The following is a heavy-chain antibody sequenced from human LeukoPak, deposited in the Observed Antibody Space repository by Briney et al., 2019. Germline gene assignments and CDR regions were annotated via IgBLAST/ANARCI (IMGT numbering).Heavy chain of an antibody. D-gene: IGHD5-18*01. J-gene: IGHJ3*02. CDR2: INHSGST. V-gene: IGHV4-34*01. CDR3: ARGGRGYTYAPDAFDI. CDR1: GGSFSGYY. Sequence: PSETLSLTCAVYGGSFSGYYWSWIRQPPGKGLEWIGEINHSGSTYYNPSLKSRVTISVDTSKNQFSLKLSSVTAADTAVYYCARGGRGYTYAPDAFDIWGQGTMVTVSS.